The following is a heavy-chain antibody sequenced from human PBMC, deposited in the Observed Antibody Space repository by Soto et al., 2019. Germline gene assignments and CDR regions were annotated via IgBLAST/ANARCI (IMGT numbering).Heavy chain of an antibody. V-gene: IGHV4-61*01. D-gene: IGHD6-13*01. J-gene: IGHJ5*02. CDR3: ARYGIAAAASLDWFDP. Sequence: SETLSLTFTVSGGSVSSGSYYWSWIRQPPGKGLEWIGYIYYSGSTNYNPSLKSRVTISVDTSKNQFSLKLSSVTAADTAVYYCARYGIAAAASLDWFDPWGQGTLVTVSS. CDR2: IYYSGST. CDR1: GGSVSSGSYY.